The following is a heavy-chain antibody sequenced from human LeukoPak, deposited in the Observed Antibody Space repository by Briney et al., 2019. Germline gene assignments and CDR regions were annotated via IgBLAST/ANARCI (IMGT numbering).Heavy chain of an antibody. D-gene: IGHD3-10*01. CDR1: GFTFSSYS. CDR2: ISSSSSYI. Sequence: GGSLRPSCAASGFTFSSYSMNWVRQAPGKGLEWVSSISSSSSYIYYADSVKGRFTISRDNAKNSLYLQMNSLRAEDTAVYYCASRTMVRGVIRVYWGQGTLVTVSS. V-gene: IGHV3-21*01. CDR3: ASRTMVRGVIRVY. J-gene: IGHJ4*02.